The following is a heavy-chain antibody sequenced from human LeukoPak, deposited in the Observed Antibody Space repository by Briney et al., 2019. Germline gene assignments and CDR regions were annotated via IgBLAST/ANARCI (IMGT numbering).Heavy chain of an antibody. Sequence: GGSLRLSCAASGFTFTSFSMNWVRQAPGKGLEWISYIGINSGTVYYAASVRGRFTISRDNAKNSLYLQMNSLRAEDTAVYYCARDLNYALDYWGQGTLVTVSS. CDR1: GFTFTSFS. V-gene: IGHV3-48*01. CDR3: ARDLNYALDY. CDR2: IGINSGTV. D-gene: IGHD1-7*01. J-gene: IGHJ4*02.